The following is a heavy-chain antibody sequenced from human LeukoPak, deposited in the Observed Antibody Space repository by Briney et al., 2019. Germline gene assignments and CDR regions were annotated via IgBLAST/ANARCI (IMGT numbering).Heavy chain of an antibody. Sequence: GGSLRLSCAASGFTFSSYAMSWVRQAPGKGLEWVSAISGSGGSTYYADSVKGRFTISRDNSKNTLYLQMNSLRGEDTAVYYCAKDHLSWGTMVTFDYWGQETLVTVSS. CDR3: AKDHLSWGTMVTFDY. D-gene: IGHD5-18*01. CDR1: GFTFSSYA. V-gene: IGHV3-23*01. J-gene: IGHJ4*02. CDR2: ISGSGGST.